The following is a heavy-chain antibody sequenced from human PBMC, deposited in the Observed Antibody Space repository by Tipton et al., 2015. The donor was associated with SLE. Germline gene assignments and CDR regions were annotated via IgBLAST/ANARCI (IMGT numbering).Heavy chain of an antibody. V-gene: IGHV3-15*01. CDR2: IKGKTDGGTT. D-gene: IGHD6-13*01. CDR3: STDQGSSWQEVFDF. Sequence: SLRLSCAASGFTFSNAWMTWVRQAPGKGLEWVGRIKGKTDGGTTDYAAPVRGRFTISRDDSKNTLYLQMNSLKTEDTAVYYCSTDQGSSWQEVFDFWGQGTLVTVSS. J-gene: IGHJ4*02. CDR1: GFTFSNAW.